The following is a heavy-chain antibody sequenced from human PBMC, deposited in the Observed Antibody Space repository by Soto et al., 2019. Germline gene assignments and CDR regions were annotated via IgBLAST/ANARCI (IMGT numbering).Heavy chain of an antibody. CDR1: DLYISYYY. D-gene: IGHD4-4*01. V-gene: IGHV4-34*01. CDR3: ARGRCPRFTTSPHKYYLDY. CDR2: VDHTGST. Sequence: SETKSHTNASYDLYISYYYWILLRQKHEKGLAWLGEVDHTGSTNKNPSLKSRVTISVDTSKNQFSLKLTSVTAADTAVYFCARGRCPRFTTSPHKYYLDYWGQGAQVTVSS. J-gene: IGHJ4*02.